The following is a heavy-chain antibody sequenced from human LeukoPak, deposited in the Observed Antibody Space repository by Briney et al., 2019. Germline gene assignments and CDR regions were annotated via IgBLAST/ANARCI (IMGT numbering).Heavy chain of an antibody. V-gene: IGHV3-30*18. Sequence: GRSLRLSCAASGFTFSSYGMHWVRQAPGKGLERVAVISYDGSNKYYADSVKGRFTISRDNSKNTLYLQMNSLRGEDTAVYYCAKDRYYYDSSGSIYFDYWGQGTLVTVSS. CDR3: AKDRYYYDSSGSIYFDY. J-gene: IGHJ4*02. CDR2: ISYDGSNK. CDR1: GFTFSSYG. D-gene: IGHD3-22*01.